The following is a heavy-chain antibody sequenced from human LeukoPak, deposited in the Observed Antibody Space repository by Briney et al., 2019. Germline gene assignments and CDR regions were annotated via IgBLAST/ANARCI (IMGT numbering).Heavy chain of an antibody. J-gene: IGHJ4*02. CDR3: ARDRPIDFWSGYSLDY. CDR1: GGSISSYY. D-gene: IGHD3-3*01. Sequence: PSETLSLTCTVSGGSISSYYWSWIRQPAGKGLAWIGRIYTSGSTNYNPSLKSRVTMSVDTSKNQFSLKLSSVTAADTAVYYCARDRPIDFWSGYSLDYWGQGTLVTVSS. V-gene: IGHV4-4*07. CDR2: IYTSGST.